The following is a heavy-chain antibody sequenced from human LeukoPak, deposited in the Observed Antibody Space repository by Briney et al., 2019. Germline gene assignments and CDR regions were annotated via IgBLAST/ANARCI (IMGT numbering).Heavy chain of an antibody. CDR2: IYYSGST. V-gene: IGHV4-59*01. CDR1: GDSISSYY. J-gene: IGHJ4*02. D-gene: IGHD2-2*02. CDR3: ARGPRSTSCYSCFDY. Sequence: SETLSLTCIVSGDSISSYYWCFIRQPPGKGLEWIGYIYYSGSTNYNPSLKSRATISVDTSKNQFSLKLSSVTAADTAVYYCARGPRSTSCYSCFDYWGQGTLVTVSS.